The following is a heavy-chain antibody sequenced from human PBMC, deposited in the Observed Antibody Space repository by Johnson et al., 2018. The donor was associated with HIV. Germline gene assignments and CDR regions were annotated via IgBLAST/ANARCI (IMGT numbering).Heavy chain of an antibody. Sequence: QMLLVESGGGVVQPGKSLRLSCSASRFTFSNYAMNWVRQAPGKGLEWMAIISYDGSNKNYADSVKGRFTISRDNSKNTLYLQLNNLRAEDTAVYYCASTGSGSDDAFDIWGQGTMVTVSS. CDR3: ASTGSGSDDAFDI. V-gene: IGHV3-30*03. D-gene: IGHD3-10*01. J-gene: IGHJ3*02. CDR1: RFTFSNYA. CDR2: ISYDGSNK.